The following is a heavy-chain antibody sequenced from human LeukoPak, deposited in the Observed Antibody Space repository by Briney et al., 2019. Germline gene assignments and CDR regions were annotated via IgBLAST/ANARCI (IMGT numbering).Heavy chain of an antibody. CDR3: ARVFRNRSYKDY. V-gene: IGHV1-3*04. Sequence: ASVKVSCKASGYTFTDYSIHWVRQAPGQRLEWMGWINTGNGNTQYSQKFQGRVTITRDTSANTAYLELSSLRFEDTAIYYCARVFRNRSYKDYWGQGTLVTVSS. CDR1: GYTFTDYS. CDR2: INTGNGNT. D-gene: IGHD1-26*01. J-gene: IGHJ4*02.